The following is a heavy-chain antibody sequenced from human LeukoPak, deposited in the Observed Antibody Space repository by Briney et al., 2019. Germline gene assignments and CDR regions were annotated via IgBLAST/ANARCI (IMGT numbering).Heavy chain of an antibody. D-gene: IGHD1-26*01. Sequence: SVKVSCKASGGTFSSYAISWVRQAPGQGLEWMGGIIPIFGTANYAQKFQGRVTITTDESTSTAYMELSSLRSEDTAVYYCARLEGDDRGSYAIDYWGQGTLVTVSS. J-gene: IGHJ4*02. CDR1: GGTFSSYA. CDR2: IIPIFGTA. CDR3: ARLEGDDRGSYAIDY. V-gene: IGHV1-69*05.